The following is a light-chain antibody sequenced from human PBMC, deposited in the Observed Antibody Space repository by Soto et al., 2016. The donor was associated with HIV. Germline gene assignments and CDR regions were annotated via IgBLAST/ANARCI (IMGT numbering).Light chain of an antibody. CDR2: DDT. V-gene: IGLV3-21*03. CDR1: NIGSKS. Sequence: SYELTQPPSVSVAPGKTARITCGGNNIGSKSVHWCQQKPGQAPVLVVYDDTDRPSGIPERFSGFNSGKTATLTISRVEAGDEADYYCQVWASSSDHVIFGGGTKLTVL. J-gene: IGLJ2*01. CDR3: QVWASSSDHVI.